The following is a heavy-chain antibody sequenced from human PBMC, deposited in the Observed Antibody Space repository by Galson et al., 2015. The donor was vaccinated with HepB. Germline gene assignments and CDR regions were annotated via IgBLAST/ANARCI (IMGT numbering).Heavy chain of an antibody. Sequence: SVKVSCKASGYTFTSYYMHWVRQAPGQGLEWMGIINPSGGSTSYAQKFQGRVTMTRDTSTSTVYMELSSLRSEDTAVYYCARDQHYDILTGSKRPTLHYYYYGMDVWGQGTTVTVSS. CDR2: INPSGGST. CDR3: ARDQHYDILTGSKRPTLHYYYYGMDV. J-gene: IGHJ6*02. V-gene: IGHV1-46*01. D-gene: IGHD3-9*01. CDR1: GYTFTSYY.